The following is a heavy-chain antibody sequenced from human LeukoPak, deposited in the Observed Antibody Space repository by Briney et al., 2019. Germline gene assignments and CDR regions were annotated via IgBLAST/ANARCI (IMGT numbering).Heavy chain of an antibody. V-gene: IGHV3-20*04. Sequence: GGSLRLSCAASGFTVSSNYMSWVRQAPGKGLEWVSGINWNGGSTGYADSVKGRFTISRDNANNSLYLQMNSLRAEDTALYYCARGYFDSPGFDYWGQGTLVTVSS. J-gene: IGHJ4*02. CDR1: GFTVSSNY. CDR3: ARGYFDSPGFDY. CDR2: INWNGGST. D-gene: IGHD3-9*01.